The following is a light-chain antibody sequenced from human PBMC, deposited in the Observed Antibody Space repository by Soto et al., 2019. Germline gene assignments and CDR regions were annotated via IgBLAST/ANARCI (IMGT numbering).Light chain of an antibody. V-gene: IGKV1-5*03. CDR3: QQYDSSST. J-gene: IGKJ1*01. CDR1: QSISGW. Sequence: DIQMTQSPSTLSASVGDRVTITCRASQSISGWLAWYQQKPGKAPKLLIYKASSLESGVPSRFSGSGSGTEFTLTIRSLQPDDFATYYCQQYDSSSTFGQGTKVDI. CDR2: KAS.